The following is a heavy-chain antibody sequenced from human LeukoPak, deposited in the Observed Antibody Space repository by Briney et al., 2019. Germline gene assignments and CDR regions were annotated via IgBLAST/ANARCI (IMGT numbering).Heavy chain of an antibody. V-gene: IGHV4-30-4*08. Sequence: SETLSLTCTVSGGSISSGDDYWSWIRQPPGKGLEGIGYIYYSGSTYYNPSLKSRVTISVDTSKNQFSLKLSSVTAADTAVYYCAREGIVVVPAAMNWGQGTLVTVSP. CDR3: AREGIVVVPAAMN. J-gene: IGHJ4*02. D-gene: IGHD2-2*01. CDR1: GGSISSGDDY. CDR2: IYYSGST.